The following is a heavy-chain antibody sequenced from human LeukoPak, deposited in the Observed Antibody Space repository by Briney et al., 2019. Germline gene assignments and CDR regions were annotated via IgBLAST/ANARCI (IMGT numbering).Heavy chain of an antibody. CDR2: IYYSGST. V-gene: IGHV4-59*11. Sequence: PSETLSLTCTVSVVSISSHYWSWSRQPPGKGLEWIGDIYYSGSTNYNPSLKSRVTISVEESKHQCSLKLSSVTDADTAVYYCASTIRRQWFDPWGQGTLVSVSS. CDR3: ASTIRRQWFDP. CDR1: VVSISSHY. J-gene: IGHJ5*02. D-gene: IGHD3-10*01.